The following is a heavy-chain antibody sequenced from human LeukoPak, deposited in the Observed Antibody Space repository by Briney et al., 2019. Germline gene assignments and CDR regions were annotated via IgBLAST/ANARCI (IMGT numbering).Heavy chain of an antibody. D-gene: IGHD6-13*01. CDR3: AREDPIAAAGTFFDY. CDR2: IIPIIGVV. CDR1: GGTFSSYA. Sequence: PRASVKVSCKASGGTFSSYAATWVRQAPGQGLEWMGRIIPIIGVVNYAQKFQGWVTMTRDTSISTAYMELSRLRSDDTAVYYCAREDPIAAAGTFFDYWGQGTLVTVSS. V-gene: IGHV1-2*04. J-gene: IGHJ4*02.